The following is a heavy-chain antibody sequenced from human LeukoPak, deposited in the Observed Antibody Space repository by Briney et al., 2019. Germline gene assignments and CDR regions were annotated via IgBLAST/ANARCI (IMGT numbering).Heavy chain of an antibody. Sequence: GGSLRLSCAASGFTFSSYEMNWVRQAPGKGLDWVSYISTSGSTIYYADSVKGRFTISRDNAKNSLYLQMNSLRAEDTAVYYCARDLTDPPYYYYYIDVWGKGTTVTISS. CDR3: ARDLTDPPYYYYYIDV. J-gene: IGHJ6*03. CDR2: ISTSGSTI. V-gene: IGHV3-48*03. CDR1: GFTFSSYE.